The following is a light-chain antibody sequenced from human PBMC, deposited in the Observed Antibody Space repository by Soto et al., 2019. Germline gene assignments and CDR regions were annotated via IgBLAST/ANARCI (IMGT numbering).Light chain of an antibody. V-gene: IGLV2-8*01. CDR2: DVT. J-gene: IGLJ1*01. Sequence: QSVLTQPPSASGSPGQSVTSSCTGTSSDVGGYNYVSWYQQHPGKAPKLMIYDVTKRPSGVPDRFSGSKSGNTASLTVSGLQAEDEADYCCSSYAGTHVVFGTGTKVTVL. CDR1: SSDVGGYNY. CDR3: SSYAGTHVV.